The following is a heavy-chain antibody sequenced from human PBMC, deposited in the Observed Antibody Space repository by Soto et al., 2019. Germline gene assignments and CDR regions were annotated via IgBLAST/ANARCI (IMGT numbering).Heavy chain of an antibody. CDR3: ARRGAYNYDSSGYSAGY. CDR2: IFPGDSDT. J-gene: IGHJ4*02. CDR1: GFSFSSYW. V-gene: IGHV5-51*01. Sequence: GESLKISCKGSGFSFSSYWIGWVRQMPGKGLEWMGLIFPGDSDTRYSPSFQGQVTISVDKSIDTTYLQWTSLKASDSAMYYCARRGAYNYDSSGYSAGYWGQGTLVTVSS. D-gene: IGHD3-22*01.